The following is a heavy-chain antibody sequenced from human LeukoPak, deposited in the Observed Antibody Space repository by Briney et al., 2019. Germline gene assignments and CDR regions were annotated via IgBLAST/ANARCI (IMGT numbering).Heavy chain of an antibody. D-gene: IGHD3-22*01. J-gene: IGHJ2*01. CDR2: IYYSGST. CDR1: GGSFSSGSYY. V-gene: IGHV4-61*01. CDR3: ARLHFHTMNFDL. Sequence: SETLSLTCTVSGGSFSSGSYYWSWIRQPPGKGLEWIGYIYYSGSTNYNPSPKSRVTISVDTSKNQFSLKLSSVTAADTAVYYCARLHFHTMNFDLWGRGTLVTVSS.